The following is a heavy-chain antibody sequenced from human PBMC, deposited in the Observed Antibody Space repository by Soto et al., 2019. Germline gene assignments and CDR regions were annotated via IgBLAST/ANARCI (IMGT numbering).Heavy chain of an antibody. CDR2: ISSSSSYI. V-gene: IGHV3-21*01. CDR1: GFTFSSYS. Sequence: GGSLRLSCAASGFTFSSYSMNWVRQAPGKGLEWVSSISSSSSYIYYADSVKGRFTISRDNAKNSLYLQMNSLRAEDTAVYYCARGTDIVVVPAAIDYWGQGPRVTVSS. D-gene: IGHD2-2*01. CDR3: ARGTDIVVVPAAIDY. J-gene: IGHJ4*02.